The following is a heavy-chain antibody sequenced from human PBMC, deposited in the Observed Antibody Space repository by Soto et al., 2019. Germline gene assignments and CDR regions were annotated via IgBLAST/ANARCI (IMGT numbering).Heavy chain of an antibody. CDR1: GYSIRSRGYS. V-gene: IGHV4-30-2*01. D-gene: IGHD3-10*01. CDR2: IYHSGST. CDR3: ARRYGGAFDF. J-gene: IGHJ3*01. Sequence: LSLTYAIHGYSIRSRGYSWSWIRQPPGKGLEWIGYIYHSGSTYYNPSLKSRVTISVDRSKNQFSLKLSSVTAADTAVYYCARRYGGAFDFWGQGTMVT.